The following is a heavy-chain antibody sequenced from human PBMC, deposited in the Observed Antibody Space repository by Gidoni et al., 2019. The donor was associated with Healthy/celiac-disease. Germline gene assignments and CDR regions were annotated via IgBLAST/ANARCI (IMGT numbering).Heavy chain of an antibody. Sequence: QVQLVESGGGVVQPGRSLRLPCSASGFTFSSYAMHWVRQAPGKGLEWVAVISYDGSNKYYADSVKGRFTISRDNSKNTLYLQMNSLRAEDTAVYYCASIYGPASFDYWGQGTLVTVSS. CDR2: ISYDGSNK. V-gene: IGHV3-30-3*01. CDR1: GFTFSSYA. J-gene: IGHJ4*02. CDR3: ASIYGPASFDY. D-gene: IGHD3-10*01.